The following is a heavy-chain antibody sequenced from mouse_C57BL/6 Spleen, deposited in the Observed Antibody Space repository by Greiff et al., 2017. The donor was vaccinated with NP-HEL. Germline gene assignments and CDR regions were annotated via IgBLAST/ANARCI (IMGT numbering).Heavy chain of an antibody. CDR3: ARDGLRGRAMDY. V-gene: IGHV3-6*01. J-gene: IGHJ4*01. D-gene: IGHD3-1*01. CDR1: GYSITSGYY. CDR2: ISYDGSN. Sequence: EVQVVESGPGLVKPSQSLSLTCSVTGYSITSGYYWNWIRQFPGNKLEWMGYISYDGSNNYNPSLKNRISITRDTSKNQFFLKLNSVTTEDTATYYCARDGLRGRAMDYWGQGTSVTVSS.